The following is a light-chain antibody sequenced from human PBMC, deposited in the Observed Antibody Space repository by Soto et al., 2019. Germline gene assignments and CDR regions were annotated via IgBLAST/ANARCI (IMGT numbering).Light chain of an antibody. V-gene: IGLV2-18*02. CDR3: ISYTSSSTPLV. J-gene: IGLJ2*01. CDR1: SSDVGSYNR. CDR2: EVS. Sequence: QSALTQPPSVSGSPGQSVTISCTGTSSDVGSYNRVSWYQQPPGTAPKLMIYEVSNRPSGVPDRFSGSKSGNTDSLTISGLQSDDQADYHCISYTSSSTPLVFGGGTKLTVL.